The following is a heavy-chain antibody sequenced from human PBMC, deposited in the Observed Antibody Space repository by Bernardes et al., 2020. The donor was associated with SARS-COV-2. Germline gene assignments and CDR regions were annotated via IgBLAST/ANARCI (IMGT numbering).Heavy chain of an antibody. J-gene: IGHJ6*03. V-gene: IGHV4-4*07. Sequence: SETLSLTCTVSGGSISSYYWSWIRQPAGKGLEWIGRIYTSGSTNYNPSLKSRVTMSVDTSKNQFSLKLSSVTAADTAVYYCARDRGSGTNYYMDVWGKGTTVTVSS. CDR1: GGSISSYY. CDR3: ARDRGSGTNYYMDV. D-gene: IGHD3-10*01. CDR2: IYTSGST.